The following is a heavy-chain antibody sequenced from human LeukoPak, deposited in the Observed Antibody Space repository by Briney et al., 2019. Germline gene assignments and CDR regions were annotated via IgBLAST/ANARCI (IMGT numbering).Heavy chain of an antibody. J-gene: IGHJ3*01. CDR3: ARLGLRYSWNPEYAFDV. D-gene: IGHD1-20*01. CDR1: GDSISSSSYS. CDR2: IDYSGNT. V-gene: IGHV4-39*02. Sequence: SETLSLTCTVSGDSISSSSYSWGWIRQPPGKGLEWIGTIDYSGNTYSNPSLKSRVTISVDASKIHFSLKLSSVTAADTAVYYCARLGLRYSWNPEYAFDVWGQGTMVTVSS.